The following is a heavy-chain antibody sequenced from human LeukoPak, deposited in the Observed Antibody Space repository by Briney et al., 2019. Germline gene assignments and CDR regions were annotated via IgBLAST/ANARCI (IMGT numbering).Heavy chain of an antibody. Sequence: ASVKVPCKASGYTFTSYHINWVRQATGQGLEWMGWTSPNSGNTDYAQKFQGRVTMTRDTSINTAYMELSSLRSEDTAVYYCARGVGDLGDYWGQGTLVTVSS. D-gene: IGHD3-16*01. J-gene: IGHJ4*02. CDR1: GYTFTSYH. CDR3: ARGVGDLGDY. CDR2: TSPNSGNT. V-gene: IGHV1-8*01.